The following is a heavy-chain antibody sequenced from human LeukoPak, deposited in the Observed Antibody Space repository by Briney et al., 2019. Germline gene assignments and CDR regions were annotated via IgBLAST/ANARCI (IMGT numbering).Heavy chain of an antibody. Sequence: SETLSLTCTVSGGSISHYYWTWIRQPPGNGLEWIGYIYYTGSTSYNPSLKSRGTMSLDESKNQFSLELNSVTPADTAVYYCARGGNYWPQWWFDPWGRGTLVSVSS. V-gene: IGHV4-59*01. D-gene: IGHD1-26*01. CDR1: GGSISHYY. CDR3: ARGGNYWPQWWFDP. CDR2: IYYTGST. J-gene: IGHJ5*02.